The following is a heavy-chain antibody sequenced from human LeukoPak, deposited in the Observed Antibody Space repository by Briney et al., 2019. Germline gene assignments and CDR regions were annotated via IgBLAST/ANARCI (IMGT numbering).Heavy chain of an antibody. J-gene: IGHJ3*02. Sequence: GGSLRLSCAASEFTFSSHSMNWVRQAPAKGLEGVSSISRSGGSIYYADSLKGRFTISRDNAKNSLYLQMNSLRAEDTAVYFCARSLKVSAALDVFDIWGQGTMVTVSS. CDR2: ISRSGGSI. V-gene: IGHV3-21*01. CDR3: ARSLKVSAALDVFDI. CDR1: EFTFSSHS. D-gene: IGHD2-2*01.